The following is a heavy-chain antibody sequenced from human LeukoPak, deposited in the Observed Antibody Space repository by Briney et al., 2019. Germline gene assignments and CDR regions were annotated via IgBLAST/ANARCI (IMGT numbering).Heavy chain of an antibody. Sequence: SETLSLTCTVSGGSISSSSYYWGWIRQPPGKRLEWIGSIYYSGSTYYNPSLKSRVTISVDTSKNQFSLKLSSVTAADTAVYYCARQTGGAGWYPPLDYWGQGTLVTVSS. V-gene: IGHV4-39*01. CDR1: GGSISSSSYY. CDR2: IYYSGST. J-gene: IGHJ4*02. D-gene: IGHD6-19*01. CDR3: ARQTGGAGWYPPLDY.